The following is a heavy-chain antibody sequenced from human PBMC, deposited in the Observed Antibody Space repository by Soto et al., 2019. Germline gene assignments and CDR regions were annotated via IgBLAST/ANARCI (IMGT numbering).Heavy chain of an antibody. D-gene: IGHD1-26*01. CDR1: GWSFISYW. Sequence: PGASLKISCKGFGWSFISYWHGWVPQMPGKGLEWMGIIYPGDSDTRYSPSFQGQVTISADKSISPAYLQWSSLKASDTAMYYCSFLRWQGGLRDAYSISTQGTLDPGSS. CDR3: SFLRWQGGLRDAYSI. J-gene: IGHJ3*02. CDR2: IYPGDSDT. V-gene: IGHV5-51*01.